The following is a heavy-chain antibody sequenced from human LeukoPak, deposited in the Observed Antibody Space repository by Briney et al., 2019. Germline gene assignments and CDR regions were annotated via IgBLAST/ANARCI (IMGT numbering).Heavy chain of an antibody. Sequence: SETLSLTCTVSGGSISSSSYYWGWIRQPPGKGLEWIGSIYYSGSTYYNPPLKSRVTISVDTSKNQFSLKLSSVTAADTAVFYCARHITYYDILTGYYADYYYYYMDVWGKGTTVTVSS. CDR2: IYYSGST. J-gene: IGHJ6*03. V-gene: IGHV4-39*01. CDR3: ARHITYYDILTGYYADYYYYYMDV. D-gene: IGHD3-9*01. CDR1: GGSISSSSYY.